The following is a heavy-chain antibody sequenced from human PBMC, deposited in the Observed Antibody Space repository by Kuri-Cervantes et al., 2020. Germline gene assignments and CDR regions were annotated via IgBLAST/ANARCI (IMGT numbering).Heavy chain of an antibody. D-gene: IGHD4-17*01. CDR3: ARVTVTTIASFDY. CDR1: GGSFSGYY. V-gene: IGHV4-34*01. Sequence: SQTLSLTCAVYGGSFSGYYWSWIRQPPGKGLEWIGEINHSGSTNYNPSLKSRVTISVDTSKNQFSLKLSSVTAADTAVYYCARVTVTTIASFDYWGQGTLVTDSS. J-gene: IGHJ4*02. CDR2: INHSGST.